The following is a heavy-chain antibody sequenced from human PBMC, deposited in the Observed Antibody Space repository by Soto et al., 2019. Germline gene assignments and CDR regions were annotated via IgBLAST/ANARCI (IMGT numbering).Heavy chain of an antibody. CDR3: AKDQDPRVGVVIYYYYGMDV. CDR2: ISGSGGST. D-gene: IGHD3-3*01. V-gene: IGHV3-23*01. CDR1: EFTSSGGA. J-gene: IGHJ6*02. Sequence: GGSQRLSCAASEFTSSGGAMSRVRQAPGKGLEWVSAISGSGGSTYYADSVKGRFTISRDNSKNTLYLQMNSLRAEDTAVYYCAKDQDPRVGVVIYYYYGMDVWGQGTTVTVSS.